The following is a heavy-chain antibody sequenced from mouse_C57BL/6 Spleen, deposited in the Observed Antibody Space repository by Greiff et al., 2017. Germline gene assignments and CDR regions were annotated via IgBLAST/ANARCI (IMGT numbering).Heavy chain of an antibody. D-gene: IGHD2-5*01. CDR2: IYPRSGNT. Sequence: QVQLQQSGAELARPGASVKLSCKASGYTFTSYGISWVKQRTGQGLEWIGEIYPRSGNTYYNETLKGKATMTAAQSSSTAYSELRSLISEDSAVYVFARGAYSNGVGAMDYWGQGTSVTASS. V-gene: IGHV1-81*01. CDR3: ARGAYSNGVGAMDY. J-gene: IGHJ4*01. CDR1: GYTFTSYG.